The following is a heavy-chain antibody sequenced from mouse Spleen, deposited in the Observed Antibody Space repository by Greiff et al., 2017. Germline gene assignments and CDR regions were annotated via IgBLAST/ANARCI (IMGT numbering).Heavy chain of an antibody. CDR3: AVDSSGAWFTY. J-gene: IGHJ3*01. CDR2: IDPEDGET. D-gene: IGHD3-2*01. CDR1: GFNIKDFY. Sequence: EVKLVESGAGLVKPGASVKLSCTTSGFNIKDFYMHWVKQKTEQGLEWIGRIDPEDGETKYAPKFQAKATITADKSSNTAYLQLSSLTSEDTAVYYCAVDSSGAWFTYWGQGTLVTVSA. V-gene: IGHV14-2*01.